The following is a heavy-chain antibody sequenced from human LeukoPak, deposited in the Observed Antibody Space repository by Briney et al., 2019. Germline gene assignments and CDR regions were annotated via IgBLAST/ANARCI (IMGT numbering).Heavy chain of an antibody. J-gene: IGHJ5*02. CDR1: GGSISSGGYY. CDR3: ASTIIAAAGTRSWFDP. Sequence: TLSLTCTVSGGSISSGGYYWSWIRQHPGKGLEWIGYTYYSGSTYYNPSLKSRVTISVDTSKNQFSLKLSSVTAADTAVYYCASTIIAAAGTRSWFDPWGQGTLVTVSS. V-gene: IGHV4-31*03. CDR2: TYYSGST. D-gene: IGHD6-13*01.